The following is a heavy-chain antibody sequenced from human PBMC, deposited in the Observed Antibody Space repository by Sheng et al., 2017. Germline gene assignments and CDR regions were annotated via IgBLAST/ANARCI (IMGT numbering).Heavy chain of an antibody. CDR3: ARVLFLWFGTKFYFSYGMDV. CDR2: ISTNGSYK. CDR1: GFTFNSFA. V-gene: IGHV3-21*06. J-gene: IGHJ6*02. D-gene: IGHD3-10*01. Sequence: VQLVESGGGVAQPGRSLRLSCAASGFTFNSFAMHWVRQAPGKGLEWVSSISTNGSYKNYADSVKGRFTISRDNAKNSLYLQMSSLRAEDTAVYYCARVLFLWFGTKFYFSYGMDVWGQGTTVTVSS.